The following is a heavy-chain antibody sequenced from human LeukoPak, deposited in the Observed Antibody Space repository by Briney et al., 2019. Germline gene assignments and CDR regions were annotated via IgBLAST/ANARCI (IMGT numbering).Heavy chain of an antibody. CDR3: AKGAYDYIEMGYFDS. D-gene: IGHD5-12*01. CDR1: GFTSTNYA. J-gene: IGHJ4*02. CDR2: LIGSSGST. Sequence: GSLRLSCAASGFTSTNYAMNWVRQAPGKGLEWVSILIGSSGSTDYADSVKGRFTISRDTSKNTLFLQMNSVRAEDTAIYYCAKGAYDYIEMGYFDSWGQGTLVTVSS. V-gene: IGHV3-23*01.